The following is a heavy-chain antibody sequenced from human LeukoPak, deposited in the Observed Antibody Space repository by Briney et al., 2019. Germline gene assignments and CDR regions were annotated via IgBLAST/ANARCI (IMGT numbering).Heavy chain of an antibody. V-gene: IGHV3-21*01. D-gene: IGHD2-15*01. CDR2: ISSSSSFL. CDR1: GFTFSTYT. Sequence: GGSLRLSCAVSGFTFSTYTMNWVRQAPGKGPEWVSSISSSSSFLFYADSVKGRFTISRDNAKNSLYLQMNSLKAEDTAVYYCARAREYCSGGSCWFDPWGQGTLVTVSS. J-gene: IGHJ5*02. CDR3: ARAREYCSGGSCWFDP.